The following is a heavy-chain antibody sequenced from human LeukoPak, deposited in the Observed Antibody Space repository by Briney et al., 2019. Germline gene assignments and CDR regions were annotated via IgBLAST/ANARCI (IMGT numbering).Heavy chain of an antibody. J-gene: IGHJ6*03. Sequence: SDTLSLTCIVSGGSINSYYWSWIRQPPGKGLEWIGYIYYSGSTNYNPSLKSPVTISVDTSKNQFSLKLSSVTAADTAVYYCARSRITMVRGAPDYYYYMDVWGKGTTVTVSS. V-gene: IGHV4-59*07. CDR2: IYYSGST. CDR1: GGSINSYY. CDR3: ARSRITMVRGAPDYYYYMDV. D-gene: IGHD3-10*01.